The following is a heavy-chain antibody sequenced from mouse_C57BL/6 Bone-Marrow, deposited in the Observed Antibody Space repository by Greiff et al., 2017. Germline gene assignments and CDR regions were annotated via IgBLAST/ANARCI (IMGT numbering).Heavy chain of an antibody. CDR1: GYTFTSYW. J-gene: IGHJ2*01. CDR3: APMSSYYFDD. D-gene: IGHD2-3*01. V-gene: IGHV1-55*01. Sequence: VQLQQPGAELVKPGASVKMSCTASGYTFTSYWITWVKQRPGEGLEWIGDIYPGSGSTNYNEKFKSKATLTVDTSSSTAYMQLRSLTAEDSAVYYCAPMSSYYFDDWGQGTTLTVSS. CDR2: IYPGSGST.